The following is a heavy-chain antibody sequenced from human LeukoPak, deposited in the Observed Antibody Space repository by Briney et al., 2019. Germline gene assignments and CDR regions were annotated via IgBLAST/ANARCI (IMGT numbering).Heavy chain of an antibody. CDR1: GGTFSSYA. J-gene: IGHJ4*02. D-gene: IGHD6-6*01. CDR3: ARAPMGAAPLY. V-gene: IGHV1-8*02. Sequence: ASVKVSCKASGGTFSSYAINWVRQTPGQGLEWMGWMNPVSGNAGSAQKFQGRVTLTRDTSITTAYMELSSLTSDDTAFYYCARAPMGAAPLYWGQGTLVTVSS. CDR2: MNPVSGNA.